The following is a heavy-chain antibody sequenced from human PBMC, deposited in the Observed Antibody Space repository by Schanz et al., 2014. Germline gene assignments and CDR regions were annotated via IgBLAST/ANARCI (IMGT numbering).Heavy chain of an antibody. CDR1: GFTFSSYG. Sequence: VQLVESGGGVVQPGRSLRLSCAASGFTFSSYGMHWVRQAPGKGLEWVANMNQDGSVKNYVDSVKGRFTISRDNAKNSLYLQMNSLRAEDTAVYYCAKDMHKDYGGKPQAFDIWGQGTMVTVSS. CDR2: MNQDGSVK. J-gene: IGHJ3*02. D-gene: IGHD4-17*01. CDR3: AKDMHKDYGGKPQAFDI. V-gene: IGHV3-7*01.